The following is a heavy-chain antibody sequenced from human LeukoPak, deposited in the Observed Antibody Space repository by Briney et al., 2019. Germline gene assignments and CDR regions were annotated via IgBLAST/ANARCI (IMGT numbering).Heavy chain of an antibody. Sequence: GGSLRLSCAASGFTFSSYAMSWVRQAPGKGLEWVSAISGSGGSTYYADSVKGRFTISRDNSKNTLYLQMNSLRAEDTAVYYCAKDRRTIASYYYDSSGSHDAFDIWGQGTMVTVSS. V-gene: IGHV3-23*01. CDR1: GFTFSSYA. J-gene: IGHJ3*02. CDR2: ISGSGGST. CDR3: AKDRRTIASYYYDSSGSHDAFDI. D-gene: IGHD3-22*01.